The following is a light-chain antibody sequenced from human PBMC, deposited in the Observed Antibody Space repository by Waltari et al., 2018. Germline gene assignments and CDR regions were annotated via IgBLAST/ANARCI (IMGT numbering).Light chain of an antibody. CDR1: SSNIGSNY. J-gene: IGLJ2*01. CDR2: RNN. CDR3: VAWDDSLSGPV. Sequence: QSVLTQPPSASGTPGQRVTISCSGSSSNIGSNYVYWYQPLPGTAPKLLIYRNNQRPSGVPDRFSGSKSGTSASLAISGLRSEDEADYYCVAWDDSLSGPVFGGGTKLTVL. V-gene: IGLV1-47*01.